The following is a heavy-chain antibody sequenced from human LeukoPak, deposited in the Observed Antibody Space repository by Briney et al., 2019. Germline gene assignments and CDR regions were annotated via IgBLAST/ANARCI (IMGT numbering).Heavy chain of an antibody. CDR1: GFTFSSYS. CDR3: ARGEGGCSGYEIDY. Sequence: GGSLRLPCAVSGFTFSSYSMSWVRQAPGKGLEWVSSISSSGTYKYYADSVKGRFTISRDNAKNSLYLQMNRLRAEDTAVYFCARGEGGCSGYEIDYWGQGTLVTVSS. V-gene: IGHV3-21*01. D-gene: IGHD5-12*01. CDR2: ISSSGTYK. J-gene: IGHJ4*02.